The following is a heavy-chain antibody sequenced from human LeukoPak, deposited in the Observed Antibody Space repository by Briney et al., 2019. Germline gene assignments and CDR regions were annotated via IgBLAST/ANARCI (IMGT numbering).Heavy chain of an antibody. CDR2: IYTSGST. D-gene: IGHD3-10*02. J-gene: IGHJ5*02. Sequence: NPSETLSLTCTASGGSMSSYYWSWIRQPAGKGLEWIGRIYTSGSTNYNPSLKSRVTMSVDTSKNLFSLKLNSVTAADTAVYYCARAPTFGYWFDPWGQGTLVTVSS. CDR1: GGSMSSYY. CDR3: ARAPTFGYWFDP. V-gene: IGHV4-4*07.